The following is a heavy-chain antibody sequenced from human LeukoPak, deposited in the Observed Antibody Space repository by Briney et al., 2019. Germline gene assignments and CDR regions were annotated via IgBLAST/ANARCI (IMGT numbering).Heavy chain of an antibody. J-gene: IGHJ2*01. CDR3: ARDGYGGYNGFGYLDL. D-gene: IGHD5-12*01. V-gene: IGHV4-38-2*02. Sequence: SETLSLTCTVSGYSISSGYYWGWIRQPPGKGLEWIGSIYNSGSTYYNPSLRSRVTISVDTSKNQFSLKLRSVTDADTAVYYCARDGYGGYNGFGYLDLRGRGTLVTVSS. CDR1: GYSISSGYY. CDR2: IYNSGST.